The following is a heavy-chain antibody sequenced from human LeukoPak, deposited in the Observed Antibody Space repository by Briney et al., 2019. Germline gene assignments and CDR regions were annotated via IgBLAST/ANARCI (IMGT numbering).Heavy chain of an antibody. V-gene: IGHV3-74*01. CDR3: ARAPSEIGGYYPQYFRH. J-gene: IGHJ1*01. CDR1: GFTFSSYW. CDR2: IKSDGKT. Sequence: GGSLRPSCAASGFTFSSYWMHWVRQAPGKGLVWVSRIKSDGKTNYADSVKGRFTISRDNAKNTVSLQMNSLRAEDTGVYYCARAPSEIGGYYPQYFRHWGQGRLFSVSS. D-gene: IGHD3-22*01.